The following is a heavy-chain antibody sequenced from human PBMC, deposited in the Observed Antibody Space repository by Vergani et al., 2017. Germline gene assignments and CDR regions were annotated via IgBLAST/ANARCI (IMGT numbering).Heavy chain of an antibody. J-gene: IGHJ4*02. CDR2: IYYSGST. Sequence: QVQLQESGPGLVKPSETLSLTCTVSGGSISSYYWSWIRQPPGKGLEWIGYIYYSGSTNYNPSLKSLVTISVDTSKNQFSLKLSSVTAADTAVYYCARDLGWSYYEWYYFDYWGQGTLVTVSS. V-gene: IGHV4-59*01. CDR3: ARDLGWSYYEWYYFDY. D-gene: IGHD1-26*01. CDR1: GGSISSYY.